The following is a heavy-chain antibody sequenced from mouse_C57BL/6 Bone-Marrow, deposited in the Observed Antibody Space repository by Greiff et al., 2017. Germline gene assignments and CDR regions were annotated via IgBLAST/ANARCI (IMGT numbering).Heavy chain of an antibody. D-gene: IGHD1-1*01. J-gene: IGHJ2*01. CDR1: GYSFTNYN. CDR2: INPNYGTT. CDR3: ARNYYGSSLYY. V-gene: IGHV1-39*01. Sequence: VHVKQSGPELVKPGASVKISCKASGYSFTNYNMNWVKQSNGKSLEWIGVINPNYGTTSYNQKFKGKATLTVDQSSSTAYMQLNSLTSEDSAVYYCARNYYGSSLYYWGQGTTLTVSS.